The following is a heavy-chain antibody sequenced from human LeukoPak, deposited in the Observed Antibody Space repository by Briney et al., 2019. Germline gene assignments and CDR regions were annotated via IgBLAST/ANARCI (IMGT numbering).Heavy chain of an antibody. Sequence: ASVKVSCKASGYTFTGYYMHWVRQAPGQGLEWMGWINPNSGGTNYAQKFQGRVTMTRDTSISTAYMELSRLRSDDTAVYYCARVLVYDYGSGNYYKVLDFWGQGTLVTVSS. CDR1: GYTFTGYY. J-gene: IGHJ4*02. CDR2: INPNSGGT. CDR3: ARVLVYDYGSGNYYKVLDF. V-gene: IGHV1-2*02. D-gene: IGHD3-10*01.